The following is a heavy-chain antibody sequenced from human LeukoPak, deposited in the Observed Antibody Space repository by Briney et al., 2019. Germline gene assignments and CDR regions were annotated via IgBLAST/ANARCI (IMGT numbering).Heavy chain of an antibody. J-gene: IGHJ4*02. D-gene: IGHD3-16*01. CDR2: IKQDGSKR. CDR3: ARGSMHVYHLYTDY. CDR1: GFTYTNYW. V-gene: IGHV3-7*01. Sequence: GGSLRLSCAASGFTYTNYWVSWFRQAPGQGLEWVASIKQDGSKRYYVDSVKGRFTISRDNAKNSLFLQLSSLRVEDTAVYYCARGSMHVYHLYTDYWGQGTLVTVSS.